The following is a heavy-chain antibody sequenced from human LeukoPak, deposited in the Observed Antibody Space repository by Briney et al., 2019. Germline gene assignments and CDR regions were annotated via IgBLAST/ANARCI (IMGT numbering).Heavy chain of an antibody. J-gene: IGHJ3*02. V-gene: IGHV3-48*01. Sequence: PGGSLRLSCAASGFTFSSYSMNWVRQAPGKGLEWVSYISSSSSTIYYADSVKGRFTISRDNAKNSLYLQMNSLRAEDTAVYYCARDMPNGGDAFDIWGQGTMVTVSS. CDR1: GFTFSSYS. D-gene: IGHD7-27*01. CDR2: ISSSSSTI. CDR3: ARDMPNGGDAFDI.